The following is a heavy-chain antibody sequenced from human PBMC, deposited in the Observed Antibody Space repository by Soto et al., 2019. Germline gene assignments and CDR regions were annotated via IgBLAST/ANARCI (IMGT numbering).Heavy chain of an antibody. CDR3: ARGIVRDLILWFDS. V-gene: IGHV1-46*01. Sequence: QVQLVQSGAEVKKPGASVKVSCKASGYIFTNYYIYWVLQAPGQGLEYIGIINPGGGATDYAQKFQGRVTMTRDTSTSTVYMELSSLRYEDTAVYYCARGIVRDLILWFDSWGQGTLVTVSS. CDR1: GYIFTNYY. CDR2: INPGGGAT. J-gene: IGHJ5*01. D-gene: IGHD1-26*01.